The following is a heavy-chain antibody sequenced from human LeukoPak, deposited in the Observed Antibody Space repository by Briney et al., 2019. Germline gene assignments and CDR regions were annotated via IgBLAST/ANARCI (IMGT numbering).Heavy chain of an antibody. CDR3: AILPDIVATNSDY. V-gene: IGHV3-23*01. D-gene: IGHD5-12*01. CDR2: IGTSGGGT. CDR1: GFTFSSYA. J-gene: IGHJ4*02. Sequence: GGSLRLPCAASGFTFSSYAMSWVRQAPGKGLEWVSAIGTSGGGTYYADSVNGRFTISRDNSKNSLYLQMNSLRAEDTAVYYCAILPDIVATNSDYWGQGTLVTVSS.